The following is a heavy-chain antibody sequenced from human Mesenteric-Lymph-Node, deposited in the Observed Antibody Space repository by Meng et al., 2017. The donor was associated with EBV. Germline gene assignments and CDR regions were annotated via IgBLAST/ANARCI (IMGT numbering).Heavy chain of an antibody. V-gene: IGHV1-3*01. CDR1: GYTFSHHA. Sequence: QVQLVQSGAEVTRPGASVKVSCKASGYTFSHHAMHWVRQAPGQRLEWMGWINVGNGDTKYSQKFHGRVTITRDTSATTAYMELRSLTSEDTAVYYCARDSTGDSRRFDPWGQGTLVTVSS. D-gene: IGHD3-22*01. CDR2: INVGNGDT. CDR3: ARDSTGDSRRFDP. J-gene: IGHJ5*02.